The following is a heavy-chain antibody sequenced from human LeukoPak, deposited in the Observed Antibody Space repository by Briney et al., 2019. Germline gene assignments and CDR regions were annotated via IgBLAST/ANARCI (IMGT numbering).Heavy chain of an antibody. CDR2: IKQDGSEK. D-gene: IGHD6-19*01. CDR1: GFTFSSYW. CDR3: ARASAGYSSGWYGGAFDI. V-gene: IGHV3-7*01. J-gene: IGHJ3*02. Sequence: GGSLRLSCAASGFTFSSYWMSWVRQAPGKGPEWVANIKQDGSEKYYVDSVKGRFTISRDNAKNSLYLQMNSLRAEDTAVYYCARASAGYSSGWYGGAFDIWGQGTMVTVSS.